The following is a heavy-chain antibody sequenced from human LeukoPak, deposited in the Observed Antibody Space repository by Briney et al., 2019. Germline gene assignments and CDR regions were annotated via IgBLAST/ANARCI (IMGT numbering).Heavy chain of an antibody. CDR3: ARQHDSYYYYYIDV. CDR1: GYSISNGYY. Sequence: SESLSLTCAVSGYSISNGYYWVWIRHPPERGLEWIGSLYHSDSAYYNTSLRSRVSMSVDTSKNQFSLTLSFVTAADTAVYYCARQHDSYYYYYIDVWGSGTTVTVSS. CDR2: LYHSDSA. V-gene: IGHV4-38-2*01. J-gene: IGHJ6*03.